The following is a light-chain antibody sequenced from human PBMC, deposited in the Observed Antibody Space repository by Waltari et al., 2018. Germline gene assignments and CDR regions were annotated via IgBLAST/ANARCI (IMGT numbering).Light chain of an antibody. J-gene: IGLJ7*01. V-gene: IGLV1-51*02. Sequence: QSVLTQPPSVSAAPGQRVTTSCSGGSSNIGNNYVSWYRQFPGKAPKLLIYENTVRPCGIPGRFSGSKSGTSATLDITGLQAGDEADYYCGTWDSSLSGAVFGGGTHLTVL. CDR2: ENT. CDR1: SSNIGNNY. CDR3: GTWDSSLSGAV.